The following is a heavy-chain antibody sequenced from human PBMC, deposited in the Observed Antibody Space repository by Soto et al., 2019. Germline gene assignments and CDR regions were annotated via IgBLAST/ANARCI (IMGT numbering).Heavy chain of an antibody. J-gene: IGHJ2*01. CDR2: ISGSGGST. Sequence: EVQLLESGGGLVQPGGSLRLSCAASGFTFSSYAMNWVRQAPGKGLEWVSVISGSGGSTYYADAVKGRFTISRDNSKNTLYRQMIRWRDEGTAVYYYANRTVGRYFDLWGRGDLVTVSS. V-gene: IGHV3-23*01. CDR3: ANRTVGRYFDL. D-gene: IGHD4-17*01. CDR1: GFTFSSYA.